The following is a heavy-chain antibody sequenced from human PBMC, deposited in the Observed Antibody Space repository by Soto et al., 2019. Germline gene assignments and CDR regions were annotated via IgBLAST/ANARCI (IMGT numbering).Heavy chain of an antibody. D-gene: IGHD6-19*01. CDR2: IYHTGNA. Sequence: SETLSLTCIVSGDSISNSRFYWAWIRQPPGEGLEWIGSIYHTGNAYYNPSLKSRVTIFVDTSKNQFSLKLTSVTAADTAVYYCARGEEAVAGDDAFDIWGQGTMVTVSS. V-gene: IGHV4-39*07. CDR3: ARGEEAVAGDDAFDI. CDR1: GDSISNSRFY. J-gene: IGHJ3*02.